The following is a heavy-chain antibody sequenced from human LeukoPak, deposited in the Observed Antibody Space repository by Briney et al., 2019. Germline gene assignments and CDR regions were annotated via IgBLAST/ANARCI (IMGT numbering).Heavy chain of an antibody. Sequence: GGSLRFSCAASVFTFSSYSMNAVRQAPGMGLARLSSISSSSSYIYYADSVKGRFTISRDNAKNSLYLQMNSLRAEDTAVYYCARVRADDYGDYGPGDYWGQGTLVTVSS. CDR3: ARVRADDYGDYGPGDY. J-gene: IGHJ4*02. D-gene: IGHD4-17*01. V-gene: IGHV3-21*01. CDR1: VFTFSSYS. CDR2: ISSSSSYI.